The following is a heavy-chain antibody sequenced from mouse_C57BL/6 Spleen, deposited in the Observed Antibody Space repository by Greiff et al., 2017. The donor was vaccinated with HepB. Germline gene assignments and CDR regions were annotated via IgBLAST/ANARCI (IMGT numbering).Heavy chain of an antibody. D-gene: IGHD1-1*01. V-gene: IGHV1-55*01. CDR3: ASPYYDGSSYPHYYAMDY. CDR2: IYPGSGST. J-gene: IGHJ4*01. Sequence: QVQLQQSGAELVKPGASVKMSCKASGYTFTSYWITWVKQRPGQGLEWIGDIYPGSGSTNYNEKFKSKATLTVDTSSSTAYMQLSSLTSEDSAVYYCASPYYDGSSYPHYYAMDYWGQGTSVTVSS. CDR1: GYTFTSYW.